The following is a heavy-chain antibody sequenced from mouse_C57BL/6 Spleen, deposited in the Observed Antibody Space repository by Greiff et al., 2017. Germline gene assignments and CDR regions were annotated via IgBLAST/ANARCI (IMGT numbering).Heavy chain of an antibody. CDR2: IYPGDGDT. J-gene: IGHJ4*01. CDR1: GYAFSSSW. Sequence: QVQLQQSGPELVKPGASVKISCKASGYAFSSSWMNWVKQRHGKGLEWIGRIYPGDGDTNYNGKFKGKATLTADKSSSTAYMQLSSLTSEDSAVYFCAREEYYAMDYGGQGTSVTVSS. CDR3: AREEYYAMDY. V-gene: IGHV1-82*01.